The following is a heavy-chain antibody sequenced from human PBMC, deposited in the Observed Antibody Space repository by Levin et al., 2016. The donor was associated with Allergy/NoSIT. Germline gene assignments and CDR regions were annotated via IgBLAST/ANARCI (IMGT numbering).Heavy chain of an antibody. J-gene: IGHJ5*02. D-gene: IGHD3-10*01. V-gene: IGHV4-34*01. CDR2: INHSGST. Sequence: WIRQPPGKGLEWIGEINHSGSTNYNPSLKSRVTISVDTSKNQFSLKLSSVTAADTAVYYCARGSRYGSGSYYIRFPLNWFDPWGQGTLVTVSS. CDR3: ARGSRYGSGSYYIRFPLNWFDP.